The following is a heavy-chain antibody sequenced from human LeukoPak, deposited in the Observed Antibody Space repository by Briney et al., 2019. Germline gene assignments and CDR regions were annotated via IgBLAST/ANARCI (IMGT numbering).Heavy chain of an antibody. D-gene: IGHD3-3*01. J-gene: IGHJ4*02. CDR3: ARTNYDFWSGYYTALDY. Sequence: GGSLRLSCAASGFTFSSYTMNWVRQAPGKGLEWVSSISSSSSHIYYADSVKGRFTISRDNAKNSLYLQMNSLRAEDTAVYYCARTNYDFWSGYYTALDYWGQGTLVTVSS. CDR1: GFTFSSYT. V-gene: IGHV3-21*01. CDR2: ISSSSSHI.